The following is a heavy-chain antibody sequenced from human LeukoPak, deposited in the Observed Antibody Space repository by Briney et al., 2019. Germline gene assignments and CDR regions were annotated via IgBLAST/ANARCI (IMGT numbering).Heavy chain of an antibody. CDR3: AKGQYGSGSHGAFDI. CDR2: INPNSGGT. Sequence: ASVKVSCKASGYTFTGYYMHWVRQAPGQGLEWMGWINPNSGGTNYAQKFQGRVTMTRDTSISTAYMELSRLRAEDTALYYCAKGQYGSGSHGAFDIWGQGTMVTVSS. CDR1: GYTFTGYY. D-gene: IGHD3-10*01. J-gene: IGHJ3*02. V-gene: IGHV1-2*02.